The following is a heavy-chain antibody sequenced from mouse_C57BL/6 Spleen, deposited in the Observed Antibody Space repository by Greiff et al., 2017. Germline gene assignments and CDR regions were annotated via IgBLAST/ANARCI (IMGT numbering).Heavy chain of an antibody. D-gene: IGHD1-1*01. CDR2: IRLKSDNYAT. J-gene: IGHJ4*01. CDR3: TKLLRSYYYAMDY. CDR1: GFTSSNYW. Sequence: EVKLVESGGGLVQPGGSMKLSCVASGFTSSNYWMNWVRQSPEKGLEWVAQIRLKSDNYATHYAESVKGRFTISRDDSKSSVYLQMNNLRAEDTGIYYCTKLLRSYYYAMDYWGQGTSVTVSS. V-gene: IGHV6-3*01.